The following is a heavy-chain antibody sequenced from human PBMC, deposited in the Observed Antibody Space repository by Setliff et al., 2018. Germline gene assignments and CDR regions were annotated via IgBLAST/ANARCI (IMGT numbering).Heavy chain of an antibody. Sequence: SETLSLTCGVYGESISDSYWSWIRQPPVRALEWIGEALQGGSTNYNPSLRGRVIISLDTSKRQFALRINSVTAADTGVYYCARGLVDERTAYPYAEYFQYWGDGTPVTVSS. V-gene: IGHV4-34*01. CDR3: ARGLVDERTAYPYAEYFQY. CDR2: ALQGGST. CDR1: GESISDSY. D-gene: IGHD3-16*01. J-gene: IGHJ4*01.